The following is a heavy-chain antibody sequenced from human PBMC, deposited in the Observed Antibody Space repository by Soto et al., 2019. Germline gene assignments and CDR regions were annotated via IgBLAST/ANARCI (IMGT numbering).Heavy chain of an antibody. J-gene: IGHJ6*02. Sequence: PSETLSLTCTVSGGSISSYYWSWIRQPPGKGLEWIGYIYYSGSTNYNPSLKSRVTISVDTSKNQFSLKLSSVTAADTAVYYCARGGWLRLGDGMDVWGQGTTVTVSS. CDR3: ARGGWLRLGDGMDV. CDR1: GGSISSYY. D-gene: IGHD5-12*01. V-gene: IGHV4-59*01. CDR2: IYYSGST.